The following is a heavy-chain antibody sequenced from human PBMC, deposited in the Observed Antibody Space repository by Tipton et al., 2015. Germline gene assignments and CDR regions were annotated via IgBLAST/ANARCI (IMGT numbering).Heavy chain of an antibody. J-gene: IGHJ5*02. CDR1: GGSISHYY. D-gene: IGHD3-10*01. V-gene: IGHV4-59*12. Sequence: GLVKPSETLSLTCTVSGGSISHYYWSWIRQPPGKGLEWLGHIYYSGNTNYNPSLKSRVTMSVDTSKNQFSLRLSSVTAADTAVYYCARLRETYGSDSDNWFDPWGQGTLVTVSS. CDR3: ARLRETYGSDSDNWFDP. CDR2: IYYSGNT.